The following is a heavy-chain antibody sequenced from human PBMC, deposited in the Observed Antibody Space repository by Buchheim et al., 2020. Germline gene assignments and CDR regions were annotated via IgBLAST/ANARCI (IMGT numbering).Heavy chain of an antibody. V-gene: IGHV4-34*01. CDR1: GGSFSGYY. CDR3: AREGLGMATIRFNYYYYMDV. CDR2: INHSGST. J-gene: IGHJ6*03. D-gene: IGHD5-24*01. Sequence: QVQLQQWGAGLLKPSETLSLTCAVYGGSFSGYYWSWIRQPPGKGLEWIGEINHSGSTNYNPSLKSRVTISVDTSKNQFSLKLSSVTAADTAVYYCAREGLGMATIRFNYYYYMDVWGKGTT.